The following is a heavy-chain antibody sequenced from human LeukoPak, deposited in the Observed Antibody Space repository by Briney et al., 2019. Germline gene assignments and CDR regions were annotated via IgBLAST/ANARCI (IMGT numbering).Heavy chain of an antibody. D-gene: IGHD3-22*01. CDR2: ISSNGGNT. CDR1: RFTFSNYA. CDR3: ARALYDSRGYYFGY. V-gene: IGHV3-64*01. Sequence: GGSLRLSCAASRFTFSNYAMHWVRQAPGKGLEHVSAISSNGGNTHYANSVKGRFTISSDNAKNSLYLQMNSLRAEDTAVYYCARALYDSRGYYFGYWGQGSLVTVSS. J-gene: IGHJ4*02.